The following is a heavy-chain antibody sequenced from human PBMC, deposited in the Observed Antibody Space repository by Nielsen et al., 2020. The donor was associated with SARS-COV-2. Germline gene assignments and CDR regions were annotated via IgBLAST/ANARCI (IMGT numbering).Heavy chain of an antibody. V-gene: IGHV1-2*04. Sequence: ASVKVSCKASGYTFTGYYMHWVRQAPGQGLEWMGWINPNSGGTNYAQKFQGWVTMTRDTSISTAYMELSRLRSDDTAVYYCARDLLGSSAVAGTPSWYFDYWGQGTLVTVSS. D-gene: IGHD6-19*01. CDR2: INPNSGGT. J-gene: IGHJ4*02. CDR3: ARDLLGSSAVAGTPSWYFDY. CDR1: GYTFTGYY.